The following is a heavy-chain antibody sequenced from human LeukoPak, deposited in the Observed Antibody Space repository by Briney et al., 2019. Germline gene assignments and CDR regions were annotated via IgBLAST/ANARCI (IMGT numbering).Heavy chain of an antibody. CDR1: GFTFSIYC. V-gene: IGHV3-11*01. Sequence: GGSLRLSCAASGFTFSIYCMSWVRQAPGKGLEWVSYICSDGSNIYYADSVKGRFTISRDNAKNSLYLQMNSLRAEDTAVYYCARSYDYGSGSYDYYYGMDVWGQGTMVTVSS. CDR2: ICSDGSNI. D-gene: IGHD3-10*01. CDR3: ARSYDYGSGSYDYYYGMDV. J-gene: IGHJ6*02.